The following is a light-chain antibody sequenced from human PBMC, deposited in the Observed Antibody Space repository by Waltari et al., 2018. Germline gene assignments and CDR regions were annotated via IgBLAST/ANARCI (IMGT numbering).Light chain of an antibody. CDR1: FSAVGAYDS. CDR3: SSYTTRGTWV. V-gene: IGLV2-14*03. J-gene: IGLJ3*02. Sequence: QSALTQPASVSGSPGQSITFSSTGAFSAVGAYDSVSRYQQLPGRAPQLLIYDVSHRPSGVSDRLSGSKSGNTASLTISGLQPEDEADYYCSSYTTRGTWVFGGGTKLTVL. CDR2: DVS.